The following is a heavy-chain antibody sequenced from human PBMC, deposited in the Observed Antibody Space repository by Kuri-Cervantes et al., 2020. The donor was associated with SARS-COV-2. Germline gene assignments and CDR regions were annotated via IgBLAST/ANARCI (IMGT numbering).Heavy chain of an antibody. CDR2: ISSSGNYI. CDR1: GFSFSDYS. CDR3: AREYSSSYYYYYMDV. D-gene: IGHD6-6*01. V-gene: IGHV3-21*01. J-gene: IGHJ6*03. Sequence: GESLKISCATSGFSFSDYSMNWVRLAPGKGLEWVSSISSSGNYIYYADSLKGRFTVSRDNAKSSLYLQMNSLRAEDTAVYYCAREYSSSYYYYYMDVWGKGTTVTVSS.